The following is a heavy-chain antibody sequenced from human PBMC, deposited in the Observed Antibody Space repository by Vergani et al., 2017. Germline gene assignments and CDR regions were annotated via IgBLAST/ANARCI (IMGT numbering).Heavy chain of an antibody. CDR2: ISWNSGSI. V-gene: IGHV3-9*01. D-gene: IGHD6-13*01. CDR1: GFTFDDYA. CDR3: AKRSAAGPRFYYYYYMDV. Sequence: EVQLVESGGGLVQPGRSLRLSCAASGFTFDDYAMHWVRQAPGKGLEWVSGISWNSGSIGYADSVKGRFTISRDNAENSLYLQMNSLRAEDTALYYCAKRSAAGPRFYYYYYMDVWGKGTTVTVYS. J-gene: IGHJ6*03.